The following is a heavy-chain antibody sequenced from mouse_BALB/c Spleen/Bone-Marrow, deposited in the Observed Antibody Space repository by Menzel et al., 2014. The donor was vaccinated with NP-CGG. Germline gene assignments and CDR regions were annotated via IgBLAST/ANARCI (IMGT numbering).Heavy chain of an antibody. Sequence: VHVKQSGAELVKPGASVKLSCTASGFNIKDTYMHWVKQRPEQGLEWIGRIDPANGNTKYDPKFQGKATITADTSSNTAYLQLSSLTSEDTAVYYCARYVYGYYFDYWGQGTTLTVSS. CDR3: ARYVYGYYFDY. V-gene: IGHV14-3*02. CDR1: GFNIKDTY. J-gene: IGHJ2*01. D-gene: IGHD2-2*01. CDR2: IDPANGNT.